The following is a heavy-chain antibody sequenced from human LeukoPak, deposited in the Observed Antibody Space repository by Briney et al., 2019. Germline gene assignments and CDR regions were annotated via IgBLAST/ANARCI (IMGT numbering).Heavy chain of an antibody. D-gene: IGHD3-22*01. CDR2: ISSSGRTI. Sequence: GGSLRLSCAASGFTFSDYYMSWIRQAPGQGLEWVSYISSSGRTIHYADSVKGRFTISRDNAKNSLYLEMNSLRAEDTAVYYCARDYYDSRGYYGMDVWGQGTLVTVSS. CDR3: ARDYYDSRGYYGMDV. CDR1: GFTFSDYY. J-gene: IGHJ6*02. V-gene: IGHV3-11*01.